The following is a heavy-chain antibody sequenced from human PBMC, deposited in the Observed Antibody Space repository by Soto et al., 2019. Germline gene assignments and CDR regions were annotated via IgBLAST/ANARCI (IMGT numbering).Heavy chain of an antibody. V-gene: IGHV3-11*01. CDR2: ISKDSGRAT. J-gene: IGHJ4*02. CDR3: AKENWPNPDS. D-gene: IGHD1-1*01. CDR1: GGSISSGGYS. Sequence: LSLTCAVSGGSISSGGYSWSWIRQAPGKGLEWISYISKDSGRATRYADSVKGRFTISRDNAKNSLFLQMNNLTVEDTAVYYCAKENWPNPDSWGQGTLVTVSS.